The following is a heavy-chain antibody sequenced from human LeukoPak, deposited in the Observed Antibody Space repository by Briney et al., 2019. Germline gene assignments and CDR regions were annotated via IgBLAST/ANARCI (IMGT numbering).Heavy chain of an antibody. CDR2: INWNGGST. V-gene: IGHV3-20*04. Sequence: GGSLRLSCAASGFTFDDYGMSWVRQAPGKGLEWVSGINWNGGSTGYAYSVKGRFTISRDNAKNSLYLQMNSLRAEDTALYYCARAGDRIAAAGWGNFYYYYMDVWGKGTTVTVSS. J-gene: IGHJ6*03. CDR3: ARAGDRIAAAGWGNFYYYYMDV. CDR1: GFTFDDYG. D-gene: IGHD6-13*01.